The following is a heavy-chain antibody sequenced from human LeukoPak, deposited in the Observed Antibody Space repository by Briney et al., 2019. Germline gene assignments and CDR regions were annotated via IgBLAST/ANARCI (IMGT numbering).Heavy chain of an antibody. D-gene: IGHD3-3*01. Sequence: PGGSLRLSCAASGFTFSSYAMHWVRQAPGKGLEWVAVISYDGSNKYYADSVKGRFTTSRDNSKNTLYLQMNSLRAEDTAVYYCASGLRFLEWSKVDYWGQGTLVTVSS. V-gene: IGHV3-30-3*01. CDR2: ISYDGSNK. J-gene: IGHJ4*02. CDR3: ASGLRFLEWSKVDY. CDR1: GFTFSSYA.